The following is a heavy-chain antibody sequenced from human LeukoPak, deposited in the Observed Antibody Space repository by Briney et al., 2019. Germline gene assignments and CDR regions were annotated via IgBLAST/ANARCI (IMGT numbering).Heavy chain of an antibody. CDR1: GGTFSSYA. D-gene: IGHD6-6*01. V-gene: IGHV1-69*13. J-gene: IGHJ5*02. Sequence: SVKVSCKASGGTFSSYAISWVRQAPGQGLEWMGGIIPIFGTANYAQKFQGRVTITADESTSTAYMELSSLRSEDTAVYYCAREAEGSGLVVNWFDPWGQGTLVTVSS. CDR2: IIPIFGTA. CDR3: AREAEGSGLVVNWFDP.